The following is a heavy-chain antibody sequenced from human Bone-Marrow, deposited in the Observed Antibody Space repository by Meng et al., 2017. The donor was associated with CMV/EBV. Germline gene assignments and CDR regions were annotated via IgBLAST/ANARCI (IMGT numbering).Heavy chain of an antibody. V-gene: IGHV4-34*01. CDR3: ARETGDCSSTSCSFFDY. CDR2: IHHSGST. Sequence: SETLSLTCAVYGGSFSGYYWSWIRQPPGKGLEWIGEIHHSGSTNYNPSLKSRVTISVDTSKNQFSLKLSSVTAADTAVYYCARETGDCSSTSCSFFDYWGQGTLVTVSS. CDR1: GGSFSGYY. J-gene: IGHJ4*02. D-gene: IGHD2-2*01.